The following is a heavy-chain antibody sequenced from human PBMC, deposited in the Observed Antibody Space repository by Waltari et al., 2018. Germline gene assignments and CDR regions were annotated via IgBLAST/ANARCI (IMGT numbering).Heavy chain of an antibody. CDR2: SYHSGST. CDR1: GYSISSGYY. CDR3: ARHGKYSSSGDFDY. Sequence: QVQLQESGPGLVKPAESLSLNRAVSGYSISSGYYWGLLRQPPGKGLVWIGSSYHSGSTYYNPSLKSRVTISVDTSKNQFSLKLSSVTAAGTAVYYCARHGKYSSSGDFDYWGQGTLVTVSS. D-gene: IGHD6-6*01. J-gene: IGHJ4*02. V-gene: IGHV4-38-2*01.